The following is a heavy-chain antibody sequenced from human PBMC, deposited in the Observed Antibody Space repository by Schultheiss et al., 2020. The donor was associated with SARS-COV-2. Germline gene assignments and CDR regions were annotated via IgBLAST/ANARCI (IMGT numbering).Heavy chain of an antibody. Sequence: SGPTLVKPTQTLTLTCTFSGFSLSTSEMCVSWIRQPPGKALEWLARIDWDDDKYYSTSLKTRLTISKDTSKNQVVLTMTNMDPVDTATYYCARSSGTGTVLYYYYGMDVWGQGTTVTVSS. J-gene: IGHJ6*02. D-gene: IGHD1-1*01. V-gene: IGHV2-70*11. CDR2: IDWDDDK. CDR3: ARSSGTGTVLYYYYGMDV. CDR1: GFSLSTSEMC.